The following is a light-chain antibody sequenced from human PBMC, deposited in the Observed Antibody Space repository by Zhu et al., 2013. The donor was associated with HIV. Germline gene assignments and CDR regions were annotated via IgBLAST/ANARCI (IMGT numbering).Light chain of an antibody. CDR1: ETVITDF. Sequence: QSPGTLSLSPGERATLSCRTSETVITDFLAWYQQKSGQPPRLLIYGASRRATGVADRFSGGGSGTDFTLSITRLEPEDFAMYYCQQYGSSPLTFGGGTTVEIK. V-gene: IGKV3-20*01. CDR2: GAS. CDR3: QQYGSSPLT. J-gene: IGKJ4*01.